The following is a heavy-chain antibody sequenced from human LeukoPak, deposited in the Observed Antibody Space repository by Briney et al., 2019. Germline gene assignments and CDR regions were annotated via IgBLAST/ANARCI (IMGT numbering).Heavy chain of an antibody. CDR1: GYTFTGCY. CDR2: INPNSGGT. V-gene: IGHV1-2*02. CDR3: ARRRNGGYNWFDP. Sequence: ASVKVSYKASGYTFTGCYMHWVRQAPGQGLEWMGWINPNSGGTNYAQKFQGRVTMTRDTSISTAYMELSRLRSDDTAVYYCARRRNGGYNWFDPWGQGTLVTVSS. D-gene: IGHD2-8*01. J-gene: IGHJ5*02.